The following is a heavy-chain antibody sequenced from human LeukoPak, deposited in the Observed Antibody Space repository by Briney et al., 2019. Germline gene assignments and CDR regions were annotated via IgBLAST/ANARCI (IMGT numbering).Heavy chain of an antibody. Sequence: QSGGSLRLSCAASGFTFSSYAMHRVRQAPGKGLEWVAVISYDGSNKYYADSVKGRFTISRDNSKNTLYLQMNSLRAEDTAVYYCARIGYSSSPLPLDYWGQGTLVTVSS. J-gene: IGHJ4*02. V-gene: IGHV3-30-3*01. D-gene: IGHD6-13*01. CDR2: ISYDGSNK. CDR1: GFTFSSYA. CDR3: ARIGYSSSPLPLDY.